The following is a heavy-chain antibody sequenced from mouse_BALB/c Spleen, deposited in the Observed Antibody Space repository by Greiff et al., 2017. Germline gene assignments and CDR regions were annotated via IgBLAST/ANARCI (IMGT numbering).Heavy chain of an antibody. Sequence: VQLQQSGASVTLSCKASGYTFTDYEMHWVKQTPVHGLEWIGAIDPETGGTAYNQKFKGKATLTADKSSSTAYMELRSLTSEDSAVYYCTRPPYYFDYWGQGTTLTVSS. CDR3: TRPPYYFDY. J-gene: IGHJ2*01. V-gene: IGHV1-15*01. CDR1: GYTFTDYE. CDR2: IDPETGGT.